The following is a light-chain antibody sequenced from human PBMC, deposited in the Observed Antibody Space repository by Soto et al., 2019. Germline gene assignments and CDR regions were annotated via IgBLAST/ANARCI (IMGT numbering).Light chain of an antibody. J-gene: IGKJ4*01. CDR3: QQYNDWPLT. CDR2: GAS. V-gene: IGKV3-15*01. Sequence: EIVMTQSPVTLSVSPGERATLSCRASQSVSSNLAWYQKKPGQAPRLLIDGASIRATGIPARFSGSGSGTEFTLTISSLQSEDFAVYYCQQYNDWPLTIGGGTKVEIK. CDR1: QSVSSN.